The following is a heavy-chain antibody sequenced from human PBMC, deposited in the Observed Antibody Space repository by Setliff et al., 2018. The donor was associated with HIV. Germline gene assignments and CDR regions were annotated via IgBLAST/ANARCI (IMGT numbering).Heavy chain of an antibody. CDR2: INPNSGGT. Sequence: ASVKVSCKASGYTFTDYYIHWVRQAPGQGLEWMGWINPNSGGTNYAQKFQGRVTMTSDASLSTAYMELSGLTSDDTATYYCARDLAYCSGGSCYRPLIYYFYYMDVWGKGTTVTVSS. V-gene: IGHV1-2*02. J-gene: IGHJ6*03. CDR1: GYTFTDYY. D-gene: IGHD2-15*01. CDR3: ARDLAYCSGGSCYRPLIYYFYYMDV.